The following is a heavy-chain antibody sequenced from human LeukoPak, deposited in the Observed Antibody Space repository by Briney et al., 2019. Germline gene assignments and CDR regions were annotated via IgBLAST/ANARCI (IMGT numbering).Heavy chain of an antibody. CDR3: ARDLGDCGGDCSPWYSDL. CDR1: GFTFSDYY. J-gene: IGHJ2*01. V-gene: IGHV3-11*01. D-gene: IGHD2-21*02. CDR2: ISSSGSTI. Sequence: GGSLRLSCAASGFTFSDYYMSWIRQAPGKGLEWVSYISSSGSTIYYADSVKGRFTISRDHAKNSLYLQMNSLSAEDTAVYYCARDLGDCGGDCSPWYSDLCGRGTLVTVSS.